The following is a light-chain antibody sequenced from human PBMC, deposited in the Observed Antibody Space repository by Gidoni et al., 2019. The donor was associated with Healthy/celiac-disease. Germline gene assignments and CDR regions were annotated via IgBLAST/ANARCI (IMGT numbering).Light chain of an antibody. Sequence: DIQMTQSPSTLSASVVDRVTITCRARQSISSWLAWYQQKPGKAHKLLIYDASSLESGVPSRFSGSGSGTEFTLTISSLQPDDFATYYCQQYNSYLWTFGQGTKVEIK. CDR3: QQYNSYLWT. CDR1: QSISSW. CDR2: DAS. J-gene: IGKJ1*01. V-gene: IGKV1-5*01.